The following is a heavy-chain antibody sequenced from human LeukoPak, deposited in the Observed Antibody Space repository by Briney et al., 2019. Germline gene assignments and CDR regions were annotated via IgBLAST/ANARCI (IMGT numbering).Heavy chain of an antibody. V-gene: IGHV1-24*01. CDR2: FDREDGET. Sequence: GASVKVSCKVSGDTLSDVSIHWVRQAPGKGLEWMGGFDREDGETMYAQKFQGRVTMTEDTSTDTAYMELSSLRSDDTAVYYCVTLGQLRFLEWLLPFDYWGQGTLVTVSS. D-gene: IGHD3-3*01. J-gene: IGHJ4*02. CDR1: GDTLSDVS. CDR3: VTLGQLRFLEWLLPFDY.